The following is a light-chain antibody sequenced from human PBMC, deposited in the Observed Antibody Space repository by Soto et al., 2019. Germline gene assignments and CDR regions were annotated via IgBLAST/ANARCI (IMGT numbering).Light chain of an antibody. J-gene: IGKJ4*01. CDR1: QSISPW. Sequence: SALSKTEGDSGTITCRASQSISPWLAWYQQTPGKAPTLLIYKASSLEGGVPSRFSGSGSGTDFNITISSLQPDDFATHYCQQYTAFPLTLAGETKVHIK. CDR3: QQYTAFPLT. V-gene: IGKV1-5*03. CDR2: KAS.